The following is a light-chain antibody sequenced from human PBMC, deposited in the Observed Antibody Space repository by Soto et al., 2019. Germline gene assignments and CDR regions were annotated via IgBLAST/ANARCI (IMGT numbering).Light chain of an antibody. CDR1: SSNIGAGYD. CDR2: ANS. V-gene: IGLV1-40*01. J-gene: IGLJ1*01. Sequence: QLVLTQPPSVSGAPGQRVTISCTGSSSNIGAGYDVHWYQQLPGTAPKLLIYANSNRPSGVPDRFSGSKSDTSASLAITGLQAEDEADYYCQSYDSSLSGYVFGTGTQLTVL. CDR3: QSYDSSLSGYV.